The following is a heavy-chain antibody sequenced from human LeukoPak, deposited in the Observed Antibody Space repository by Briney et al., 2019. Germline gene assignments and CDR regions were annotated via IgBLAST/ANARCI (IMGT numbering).Heavy chain of an antibody. J-gene: IGHJ6*02. CDR2: ISSSSSYI. CDR3: ARDVALDIVVVPAADKDYYYYGMDV. Sequence: PGGSLRLSCAASGFTFSSYSMNLVRQAPGKGLEWVSSISSSSSYIYYADSVKGRFTISRDNAKNSLYLQMNSLRAEDTAVYYCARDVALDIVVVPAADKDYYYYGMDVWGQGTTVTVSS. D-gene: IGHD2-2*01. V-gene: IGHV3-21*01. CDR1: GFTFSSYS.